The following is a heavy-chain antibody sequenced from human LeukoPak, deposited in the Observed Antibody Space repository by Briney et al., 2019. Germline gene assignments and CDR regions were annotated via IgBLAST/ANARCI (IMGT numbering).Heavy chain of an antibody. J-gene: IGHJ3*02. CDR2: IYWDDDK. V-gene: IGHV2-5*02. CDR1: GFSLRTTGVG. Sequence: SGPTLVKPTQTLTLTCTLSGFSLRTTGVGVGWIRQPPGKALEWLTVIYWDDDKRYSPSLKSRLTITKDTSKNQVVLTMTNMDPVDTATYYCAHKIAVETTNVFDIWGQGTMVTVSS. D-gene: IGHD6-19*01. CDR3: AHKIAVETTNVFDI.